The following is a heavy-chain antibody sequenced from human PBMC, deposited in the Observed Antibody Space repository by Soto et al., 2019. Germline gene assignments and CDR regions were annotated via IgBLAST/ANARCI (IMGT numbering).Heavy chain of an antibody. CDR3: AKNRMVLMLYVRKWALEY. J-gene: IGHJ4*02. D-gene: IGHD2-8*01. V-gene: IGHV3-30*18. CDR2: ISYEGSKR. CDR1: GFTINNYS. Sequence: HPGGSLTLSCATSGFTINNYSIHWVRQAPGKGLEWVAVISYEGSKRDYADSVKGRFRISRHSSKDTVYLQMNNLRPDDSAVYYCAKNRMVLMLYVRKWALEYWGLGT.